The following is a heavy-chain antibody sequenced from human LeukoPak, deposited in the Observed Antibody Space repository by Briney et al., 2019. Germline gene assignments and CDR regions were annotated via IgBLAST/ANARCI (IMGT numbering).Heavy chain of an antibody. CDR2: IVVGSGNT. CDR1: GFTFPSSA. D-gene: IGHD5/OR15-5a*01. CDR3: ARGETSSFYSPVSTTHYSYGMDV. Sequence: SVKVSCKASGFTFPSSAVQWVRQARGQRLEWIGWIVVGSGNTNYAQKFQERVTITRDMSTSTAFMELSSLRSEDTAVYYCARGETSSFYSPVSTTHYSYGMDVWGQGTTVTVSS. V-gene: IGHV1-58*01. J-gene: IGHJ6*02.